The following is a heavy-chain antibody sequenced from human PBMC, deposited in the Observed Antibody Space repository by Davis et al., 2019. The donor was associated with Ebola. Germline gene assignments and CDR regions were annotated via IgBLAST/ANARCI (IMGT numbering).Heavy chain of an antibody. CDR3: AKDLGSSISYGMDV. CDR2: IRYDGSNK. CDR1: GFTFSSYG. V-gene: IGHV3-30*02. Sequence: PGGSLRLSCAASGFTFSSYGMHWVRQAPGKGLEWVAFIRYDGSNKYYADSVKGRFTISRDNSKNTLYLQMNSLRAEDTAVYYCAKDLGSSISYGMDVWGQGTTVTVSS. J-gene: IGHJ6*02. D-gene: IGHD6-6*01.